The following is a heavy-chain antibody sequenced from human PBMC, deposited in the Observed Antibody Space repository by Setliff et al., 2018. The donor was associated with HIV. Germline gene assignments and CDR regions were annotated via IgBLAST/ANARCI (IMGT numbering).Heavy chain of an antibody. CDR2: IRGSGSGDTT. J-gene: IGHJ4*02. CDR3: AREDSSWYGSLDY. V-gene: IGHV3-23*01. D-gene: IGHD6-13*01. Sequence: SGGSLRLSCAASGFIFSSYAMTWVRQAPGKGLEWVSTIRGSGSGDTTHYADFVKGRFTISRDNSKNTVYLQMNSLRAEDMAIYYCAREDSSWYGSLDYWGQGTLVTVSS. CDR1: GFIFSSYA.